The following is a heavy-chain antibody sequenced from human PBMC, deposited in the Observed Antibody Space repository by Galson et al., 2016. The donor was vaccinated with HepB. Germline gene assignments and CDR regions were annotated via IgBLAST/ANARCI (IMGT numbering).Heavy chain of an antibody. D-gene: IGHD6-19*01. CDR3: VKEGQWLVLGSYYEMDF. CDR1: GFTFSNSA. V-gene: IGHV3-64D*06. Sequence: SLRLPCAASGFTFSNSAMHWVRQAPGKGLEHVSAISRNGRKTYYADPAKGRFTIARDNSRKTLYLQMSSLRAEDTAVYYCVKEGQWLVLGSYYEMDFWGPGTTVTVSS. J-gene: IGHJ6*02. CDR2: ISRNGRKT.